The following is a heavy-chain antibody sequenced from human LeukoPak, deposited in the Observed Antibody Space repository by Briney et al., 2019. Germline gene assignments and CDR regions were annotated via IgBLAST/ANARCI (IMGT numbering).Heavy chain of an antibody. D-gene: IGHD1-26*01. CDR1: GGTFSSYA. CDR2: ISAKDGNT. Sequence: ASVKVSCKASGGTFSSYAISWVRQAPGQGLEWMGWISAKDGNTNYAQKVQGRVTMTTDTSTNTAYMELRSLRSDDTAVYYCARDTEWEKNPDYFDYWGQGTLVTVSS. J-gene: IGHJ4*02. CDR3: ARDTEWEKNPDYFDY. V-gene: IGHV1-18*01.